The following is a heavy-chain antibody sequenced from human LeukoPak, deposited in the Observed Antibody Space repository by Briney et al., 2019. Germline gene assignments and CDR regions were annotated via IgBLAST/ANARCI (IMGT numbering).Heavy chain of an antibody. CDR3: ARDPPSHSSGHLI. Sequence: ASVKVSCKASGYTFTGYYMHWVRQAPGQGLEWMGWINPNSGGTNYAQKFQGRVTMTRDTSISTAYMELSRLRSDGTAVYYCARDPPSHSSGHLIWGQGTMVTVSS. J-gene: IGHJ3*02. CDR2: INPNSGGT. D-gene: IGHD6-19*01. CDR1: GYTFTGYY. V-gene: IGHV1-2*02.